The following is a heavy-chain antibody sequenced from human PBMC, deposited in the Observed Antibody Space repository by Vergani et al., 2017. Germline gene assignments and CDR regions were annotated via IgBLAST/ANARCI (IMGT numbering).Heavy chain of an antibody. CDR3: AAGYSSGWIDY. D-gene: IGHD6-19*01. CDR1: RGTFSSYA. CDR2: LIPIFGTA. V-gene: IGHV1-69*01. J-gene: IGHJ4*02. Sequence: QVQLVQSGAEVKKPGSSLKVSCKASRGTFSSYALSWVRQAPVQGLPWLGGLIPIFGTANYAQKFQGRVTITADESTSTAYMELSSLRSEDTAVYYCAAGYSSGWIDYWGQGTLVTVSS.